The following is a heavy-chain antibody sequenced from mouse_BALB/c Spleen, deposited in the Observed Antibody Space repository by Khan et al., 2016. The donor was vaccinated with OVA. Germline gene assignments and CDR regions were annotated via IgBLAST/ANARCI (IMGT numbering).Heavy chain of an antibody. D-gene: IGHD2-2*01. J-gene: IGHJ1*01. Sequence: EVQLQESGPGLVKPSQSLSLTCTVTGYSITSDYAWNWIRQFPGNKLEWMGYISYSGSTSYNPSLKSRISITRATSKNQFFLQLNSVTTEDTATYYGARRADYGHGYFDDWGAGTTVTVAS. CDR2: ISYSGST. CDR3: ARRADYGHGYFDD. CDR1: GYSITSDYA. V-gene: IGHV3-2*02.